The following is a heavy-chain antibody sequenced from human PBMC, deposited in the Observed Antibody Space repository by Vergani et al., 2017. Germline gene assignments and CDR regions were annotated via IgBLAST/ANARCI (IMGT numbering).Heavy chain of an antibody. J-gene: IGHJ6*02. Sequence: EVQLVESGGGLVQPGGSLKLSCAASGFTFSGSAMHWVRQASGKGLEWVGRIRSKANSYATAYAASVKGRFTISRDDSKNTAYLQMNSLNTEDTAVYYCTSSHDYSLAGRYYYYGMDVWGQGTTVTVSS. D-gene: IGHD4-11*01. CDR1: GFTFSGSA. CDR3: TSSHDYSLAGRYYYYGMDV. V-gene: IGHV3-73*01. CDR2: IRSKANSYAT.